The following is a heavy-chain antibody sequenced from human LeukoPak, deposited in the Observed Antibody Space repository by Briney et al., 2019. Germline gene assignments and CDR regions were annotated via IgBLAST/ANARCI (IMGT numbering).Heavy chain of an antibody. V-gene: IGHV3-23*01. J-gene: IGHJ6*02. CDR2: ISGSGGST. CDR3: AKFARRGSYYYGMDV. D-gene: IGHD3-16*01. Sequence: GGSLRLSCAASGFTFSNAWMSWVRQAPGKGLEWVSAISGSGGSTYYADSVKGRFTISRDNSKNTLYLQMNSLRAEDTAVYYCAKFARRGSYYYGMDVWGQGTTVTVSS. CDR1: GFTFSNAW.